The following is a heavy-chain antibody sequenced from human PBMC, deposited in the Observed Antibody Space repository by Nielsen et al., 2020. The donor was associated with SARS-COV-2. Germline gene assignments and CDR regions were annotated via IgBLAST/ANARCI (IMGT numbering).Heavy chain of an antibody. J-gene: IGHJ3*02. CDR1: GFTFDDYA. D-gene: IGHD1-1*01. CDR3: TKDILRGWNLDIAFDI. Sequence: GGSLRLSCAASGFTFDDYAMHWVRQAPGKGLEWVSGISWNSGSIGYADSVKGRFTISRDNAENSLYLQMNSLRLEDTAFYYCTKDILRGWNLDIAFDIWGQGTVVTV. V-gene: IGHV3-9*01. CDR2: ISWNSGSI.